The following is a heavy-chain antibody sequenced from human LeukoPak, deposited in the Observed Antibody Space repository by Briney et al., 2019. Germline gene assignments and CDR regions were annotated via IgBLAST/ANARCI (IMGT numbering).Heavy chain of an antibody. CDR1: GGPISSYY. V-gene: IGHV4-4*07. CDR3: ARVAAYYDFWSPSNGAWFDP. CDR2: IYTSGST. D-gene: IGHD3-3*01. J-gene: IGHJ5*02. Sequence: SETLSLTCTVSGGPISSYYWSWIRQPAGKGLEWIGRIYTSGSTNYNPSLKSRVTMSVDTSKNQFSLKLSSVTAADTAVYYCARVAAYYDFWSPSNGAWFDPWGQGTLVTVSS.